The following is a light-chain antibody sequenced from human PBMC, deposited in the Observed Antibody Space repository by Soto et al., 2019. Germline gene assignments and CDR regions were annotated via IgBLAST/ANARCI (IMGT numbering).Light chain of an antibody. CDR1: QSVSSY. J-gene: IGKJ2*01. CDR2: DAS. Sequence: LTQSPATLSLSPGERATLSCRASQSVSSYLAWYQQKPGQAPRLLIYDASNRATGIPARFSGSGSGTDFTLTISSLEPEDFAVYYCQQRSNWPPTFGQGTKLEIK. CDR3: QQRSNWPPT. V-gene: IGKV3-11*01.